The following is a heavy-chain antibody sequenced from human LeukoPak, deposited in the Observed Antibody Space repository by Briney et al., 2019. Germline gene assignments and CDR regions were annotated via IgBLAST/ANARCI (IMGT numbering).Heavy chain of an antibody. CDR3: AKYYGSGTSEGFDP. CDR2: ISGSGGST. J-gene: IGHJ5*02. V-gene: IGHV3-23*01. Sequence: GGSLRLSCAASGFTFSSYGMSWVRQAPGKGLEWVSAISGSGGSTYYADSVKGRFTISRDNSKNTLYLQMNSLRAEDTAVYYCAKYYGSGTSEGFDPWGQGTLVTVSS. CDR1: GFTFSSYG. D-gene: IGHD3-10*01.